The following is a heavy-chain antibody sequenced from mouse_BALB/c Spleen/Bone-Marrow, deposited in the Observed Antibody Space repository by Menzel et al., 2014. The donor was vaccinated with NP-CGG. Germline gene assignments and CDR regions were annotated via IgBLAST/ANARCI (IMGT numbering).Heavy chain of an antibody. V-gene: IGHV3-6*02. CDR1: GFSITSGYY. Sequence: EVKLLESGPGLVKPSQSLSLTCSVTGFSITSGYYCNWIRQFPGNKLEWMDYITYDGSNNYNPSLKNRLSITRDTSKNQFFLKLNSVTPEDTATYYCARGTGTYFDVWGAGTSVTVSS. J-gene: IGHJ1*01. D-gene: IGHD4-1*01. CDR3: ARGTGTYFDV. CDR2: ITYDGSN.